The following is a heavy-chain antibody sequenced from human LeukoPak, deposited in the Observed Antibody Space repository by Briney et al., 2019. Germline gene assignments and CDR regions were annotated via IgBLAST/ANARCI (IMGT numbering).Heavy chain of an antibody. V-gene: IGHV3-21*01. CDR3: ARDMWIQLTRRDYMDV. D-gene: IGHD5-18*01. CDR2: ISIGRTYI. Sequence: PGGSLRLPCAASRFTFSSYSMNWVRQAPGKGLEWVSSISIGRTYIYYADSVKGRFTISRDDAKNSLYLQMNSLRAEDTAVYYCARDMWIQLTRRDYMDVWGKGTTVTVSS. CDR1: RFTFSSYS. J-gene: IGHJ6*03.